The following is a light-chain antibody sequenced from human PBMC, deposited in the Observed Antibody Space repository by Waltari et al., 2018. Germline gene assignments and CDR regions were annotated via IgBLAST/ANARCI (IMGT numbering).Light chain of an antibody. J-gene: IGKJ5*01. CDR2: GTS. Sequence: EIVMTQSPGTLSVSPGERATLSCRASQSINRNLAWYQQKSGQAPRILIYGTSTRATVIPARFSGSGSGTEFTLTISSLQSEDFAVYYCQQYNDWPDTFGQGTRLEIK. CDR3: QQYNDWPDT. V-gene: IGKV3-15*01. CDR1: QSINRN.